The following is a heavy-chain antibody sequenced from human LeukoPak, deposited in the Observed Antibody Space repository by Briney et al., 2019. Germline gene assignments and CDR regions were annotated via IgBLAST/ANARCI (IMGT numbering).Heavy chain of an antibody. D-gene: IGHD6-13*01. Sequence: SETLSLTCAVSGYSISSGYYWGWIGQPPGKGLEWIGSIYHRGSTYYNPSLKSRVTISVDTSKNQFSLKLSSVTAADTAVYYCARHAYSSSWYLRYWGQGTLVTVSS. CDR3: ARHAYSSSWYLRY. CDR1: GYSISSGYY. CDR2: IYHRGST. V-gene: IGHV4-38-2*01. J-gene: IGHJ4*02.